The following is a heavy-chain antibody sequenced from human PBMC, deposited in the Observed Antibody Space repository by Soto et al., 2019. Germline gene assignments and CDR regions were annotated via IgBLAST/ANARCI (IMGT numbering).Heavy chain of an antibody. CDR2: IYYSGST. V-gene: IGHV4-39*01. J-gene: IGHJ3*02. D-gene: IGHD3-22*01. Sequence: QLQLQESGPGLVKPSETLSLTCSVSGGSISSSSYYWGWIRQPPGKGLEWIGSIYYSGSTYYNPSLKSRGTISVDTSKNQFSLKLSSVTAADTAVYYCARYCLDYYDSSGYYPYAFDIWGQGTMVTVSS. CDR3: ARYCLDYYDSSGYYPYAFDI. CDR1: GGSISSSSYY.